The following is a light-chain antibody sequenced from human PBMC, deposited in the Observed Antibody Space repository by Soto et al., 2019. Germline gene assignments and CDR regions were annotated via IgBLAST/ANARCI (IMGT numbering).Light chain of an antibody. J-gene: IGLJ1*01. V-gene: IGLV2-14*01. CDR2: EVG. Sequence: QSVLTQPASVSGSPGQSITISCTGTSSDVGAFNYVSWYLQYPGKAPKLMIYEVGNRPSGVSNRFSGSKSGNTASLTISGLQAEDEADYYCCSYASGSIYVFXTGTKVTVL. CDR1: SSDVGAFNY. CDR3: CSYASGSIYV.